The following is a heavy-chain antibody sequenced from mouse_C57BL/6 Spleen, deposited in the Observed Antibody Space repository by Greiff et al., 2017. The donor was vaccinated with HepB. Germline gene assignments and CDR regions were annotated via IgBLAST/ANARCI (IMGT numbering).Heavy chain of an antibody. J-gene: IGHJ2*01. D-gene: IGHD4-1*01. CDR3: ARSPLGHFDY. CDR1: GYTFTSYW. CDR2: IHPNSGST. Sequence: QVQLQQSGAELVKPGASVKLSCKASGYTFTSYWMHWVKQRPGQGLEWIGMIHPNSGSTNYNEKFKSKATLTVDKSSSTAYMQLSSLTSEDSAVYYCARSPLGHFDYWGQGTTLTVSS. V-gene: IGHV1-64*01.